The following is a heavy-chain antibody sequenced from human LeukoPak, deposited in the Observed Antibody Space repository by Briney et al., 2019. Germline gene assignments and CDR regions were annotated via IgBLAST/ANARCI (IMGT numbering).Heavy chain of an antibody. CDR3: TRGGYSFDY. CDR1: GISLSGYW. V-gene: IGHV3-7*01. Sequence: GGSLRLFCAASGISLSGYWMTWVRQAPGKGLEWVARLHADGVEQNYVDSVTGRFTMSRDNAKNSLDLQMNSLRVEDKAVYYCTRGGYSFDYLGQGALVAVST. CDR2: LHADGVEQ. J-gene: IGHJ4*02. D-gene: IGHD5-18*01.